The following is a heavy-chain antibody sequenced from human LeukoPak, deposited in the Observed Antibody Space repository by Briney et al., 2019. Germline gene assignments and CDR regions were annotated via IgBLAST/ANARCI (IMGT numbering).Heavy chain of an antibody. CDR2: ISDSGGST. CDR1: GFTFNNYA. CDR3: AKRVLDY. Sequence: PGGSLSLSCAAPGFTFNNYAMSWFCQAPGKGLEWVSTISDSGGSTYYADSVKGRFTISRDNSNNTLFLQMNSLRAEDTAVYYCAKRVLDYWGQGTLVTVSS. V-gene: IGHV3-23*01. J-gene: IGHJ4*02. D-gene: IGHD2/OR15-2a*01.